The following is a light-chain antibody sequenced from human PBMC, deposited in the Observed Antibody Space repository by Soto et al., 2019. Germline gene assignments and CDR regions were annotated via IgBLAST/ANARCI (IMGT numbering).Light chain of an antibody. Sequence: DIQMTQSPSSLSASVGDRVTITCRTSQDIGNYLAWYQQKPGKVPKLLIYLASTLQSGVPSRFGGSGSGTVFTLTISSLQPEDLATYYCQKYNIAPQTFGQGTKVEIK. CDR2: LAS. CDR3: QKYNIAPQT. V-gene: IGKV1-27*01. CDR1: QDIGNY. J-gene: IGKJ1*01.